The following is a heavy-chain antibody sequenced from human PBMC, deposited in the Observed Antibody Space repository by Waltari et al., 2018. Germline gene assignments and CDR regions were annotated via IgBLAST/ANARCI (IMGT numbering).Heavy chain of an antibody. Sequence: QLQLQESGPGLVKPSETLSLTCNVSNGSISTNTYYWAWIRQPPGKGLEWVGSIFYNGNVYYTPSLQSRVTMSVDTSRNQFSLKLRSVTAADTAVYYCAGRPLYTVVWHGFDYWGRGALVTVSS. CDR3: AGRPLYTVVWHGFDY. CDR2: IFYNGNV. J-gene: IGHJ4*02. CDR1: NGSISTNTYY. V-gene: IGHV4-39*07. D-gene: IGHD2-2*02.